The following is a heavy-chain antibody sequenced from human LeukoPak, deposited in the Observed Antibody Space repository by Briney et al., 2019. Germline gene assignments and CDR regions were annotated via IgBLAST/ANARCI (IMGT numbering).Heavy chain of an antibody. CDR1: GGSISSSGYY. Sequence: PSETLSLTCTVSGGSISSSGYYWGWIRQPPGKGLEWIAGIYYSGSTYYNPSLKSRVTISVDTSKNQLSLKLSSLTAADMAVSCCARHVSSGSYYGLSWFDSWGQGTLVTVSS. CDR2: IYYSGST. J-gene: IGHJ5*02. V-gene: IGHV4-39*01. D-gene: IGHD1-26*01. CDR3: ARHVSSGSYYGLSWFDS.